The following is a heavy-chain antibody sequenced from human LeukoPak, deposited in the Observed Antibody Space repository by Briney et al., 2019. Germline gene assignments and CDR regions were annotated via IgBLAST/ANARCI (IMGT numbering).Heavy chain of an antibody. CDR2: INPSGGST. Sequence: ASVKVSCKASGYTFTSYYIHWVRPAPGQGLEWMGIINPSGGSTTYAQKFQGRVTITADKSTSTAYMELSSLRAEDTAVYYCARDLGSGSFWDYWGQGTLVTVSS. V-gene: IGHV1-46*01. CDR3: ARDLGSGSFWDY. J-gene: IGHJ4*02. D-gene: IGHD1-26*01. CDR1: GYTFTSYY.